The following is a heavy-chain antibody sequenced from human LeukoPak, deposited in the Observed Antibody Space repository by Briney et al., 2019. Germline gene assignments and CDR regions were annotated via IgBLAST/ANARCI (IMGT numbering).Heavy chain of an antibody. CDR1: GYTFTSYG. D-gene: IGHD4-17*01. CDR2: ISAYNGNT. CDR3: ARDARLVGDYDVEQGCFDP. V-gene: IGHV1-18*01. Sequence: PEASVKVSCKASGYTFTSYGFTWVRQAPGQGLEWMGWISAYNGNTNYAQKVQGRVTMTTDTSTSTAYMELRSLRSDDTAVYYCARDARLVGDYDVEQGCFDPWGQGTLVTVSS. J-gene: IGHJ5*02.